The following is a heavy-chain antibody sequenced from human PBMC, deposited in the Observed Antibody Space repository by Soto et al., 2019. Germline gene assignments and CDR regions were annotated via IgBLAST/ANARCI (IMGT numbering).Heavy chain of an antibody. CDR3: ARRYSSSWYAFDI. D-gene: IGHD6-13*01. Sequence: SETLSLTCTVSGGSISSSSYYWGWIRQPPGKGLEWIGSIYYSGSTYYNPSLKSRVTISVDTSKNQFSLKLSSVTAADTAVYYCARRYSSSWYAFDIWGQGTMVTVS. CDR2: IYYSGST. CDR1: GGSISSSSYY. V-gene: IGHV4-39*01. J-gene: IGHJ3*02.